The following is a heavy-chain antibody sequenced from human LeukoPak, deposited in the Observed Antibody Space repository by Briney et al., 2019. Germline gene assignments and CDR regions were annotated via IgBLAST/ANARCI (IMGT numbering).Heavy chain of an antibody. CDR1: GFTVSSNY. V-gene: IGHV3-66*01. CDR3: AREGYGDYSFDY. J-gene: IGHJ4*02. CDR2: IYSGGNT. D-gene: IGHD4-17*01. Sequence: GGSLRLSCAASGFTVSSNYMSWVRQAPGKGLEWVSVIYSGGNTYYADSVKGRFTISRDNSKNTLYLQMNSLRAEVTAVYYCAREGYGDYSFDYWGQGTLVTVSS.